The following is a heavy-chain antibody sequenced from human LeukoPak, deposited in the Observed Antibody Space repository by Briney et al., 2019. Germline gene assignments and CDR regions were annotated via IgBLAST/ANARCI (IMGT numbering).Heavy chain of an antibody. CDR2: IVDTGDGT. CDR1: GFTFSSYA. J-gene: IGHJ6*03. V-gene: IGHV3-23*01. Sequence: GGSLRLSRAASGFTFSSYAMSWVRQAPGKGLEWVSTIVDTGDGTFYADSVRGRFTISRDSSKNTLYLQMNSLRADDTAVYYCAKERGHPLPNYHMDVWGKGTTVTVSS. D-gene: IGHD4/OR15-4a*01. CDR3: AKERGHPLPNYHMDV.